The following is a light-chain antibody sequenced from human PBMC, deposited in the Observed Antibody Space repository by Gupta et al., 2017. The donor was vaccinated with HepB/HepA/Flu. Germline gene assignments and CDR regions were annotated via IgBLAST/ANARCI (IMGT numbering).Light chain of an antibody. CDR1: QSVSSY. CDR2: DAS. CDR3: QQRSNWPPIT. Sequence: EIVLTQSPATLFLSPGERATLFCRASQSVSSYLAWYQQKPGQAPRLLIYDASNRATGIPARFSGSGSGTDFTLTISSLEPEDFAVYYCQQRSNWPPITFGQGTRLEIK. J-gene: IGKJ5*01. V-gene: IGKV3-11*01.